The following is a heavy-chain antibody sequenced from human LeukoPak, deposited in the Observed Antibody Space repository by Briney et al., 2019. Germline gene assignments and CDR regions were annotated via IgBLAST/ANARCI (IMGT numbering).Heavy chain of an antibody. Sequence: SSETLSLTCTVSGGSISSYYWSWIRQPPGKGLEWIGYMYYSGSTNYNPSLKSRVTISVDMSKNQVSLKLSSVTAADTAVYYCASSIGGAFDIWGQGTMVTVSS. CDR2: MYYSGST. V-gene: IGHV4-59*01. D-gene: IGHD3-16*01. CDR1: GGSISSYY. J-gene: IGHJ3*02. CDR3: ASSIGGAFDI.